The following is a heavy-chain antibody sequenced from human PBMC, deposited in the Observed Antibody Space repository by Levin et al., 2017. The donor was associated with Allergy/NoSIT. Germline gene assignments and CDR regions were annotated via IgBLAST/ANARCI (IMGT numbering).Heavy chain of an antibody. V-gene: IGHV3-7*01. D-gene: IGHD1-14*01. Sequence: GESLKISCAASGFTFTYYWMTWVRQAPGKGLEWVANIKQDGSEKYYVDSVKGRFTISRDNAKNSLYLQMNSLRAEDTAVYYCARDNHWVFDYWGQGTLVTVSS. CDR3: ARDNHWVFDY. CDR2: IKQDGSEK. J-gene: IGHJ4*02. CDR1: GFTFTYYW.